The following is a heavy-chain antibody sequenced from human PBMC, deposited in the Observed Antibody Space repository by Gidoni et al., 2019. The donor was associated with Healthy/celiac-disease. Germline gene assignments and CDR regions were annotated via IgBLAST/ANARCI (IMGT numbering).Heavy chain of an antibody. J-gene: IGHJ2*01. D-gene: IGHD6-6*01. CDR1: GFTFSSYS. CDR2: ISSSSSTI. CDR3: ARDIRQLALRGYFDL. V-gene: IGHV3-48*02. Sequence: EVQLVESGGGLVQPGGSLRLSCAASGFTFSSYSMNWVRQAPGKGLEWVSYISSSSSTIYYADSVKGRFTISRDNAKNSLYLQMNSLRDEDTAVYYCARDIRQLALRGYFDLWGRGTLVTVSS.